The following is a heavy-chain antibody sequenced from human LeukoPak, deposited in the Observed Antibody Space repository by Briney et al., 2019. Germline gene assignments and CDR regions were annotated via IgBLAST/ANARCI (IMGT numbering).Heavy chain of an antibody. Sequence: GGSLRLSCAASGFTFDDYGMSWVRQAPGKGLEWVSGINWNGGSTDYADSVKGRFTISRDDAKNSLYLQMNSLRAEDTALYYCAREYCSGGSCYSPFAGVYYYGMDVWGQGTTVTVSS. CDR2: INWNGGST. CDR3: AREYCSGGSCYSPFAGVYYYGMDV. V-gene: IGHV3-20*04. CDR1: GFTFDDYG. J-gene: IGHJ6*02. D-gene: IGHD2-15*01.